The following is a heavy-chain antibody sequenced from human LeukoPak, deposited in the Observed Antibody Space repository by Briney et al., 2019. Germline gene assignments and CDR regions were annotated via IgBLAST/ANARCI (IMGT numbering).Heavy chain of an antibody. Sequence: PGGSLRLSCAASGFTFSSYWMHWVRHAPGKGLVWVSRINSDGSSTSYADSVKGRFTISRDNAKNTLYLQMNSLRAEDTAVYYCARGGSRVRGLTMIVAQDAFDIWGQGTMVTVSS. V-gene: IGHV3-74*01. J-gene: IGHJ3*02. CDR1: GFTFSSYW. CDR2: INSDGSST. D-gene: IGHD3-22*01. CDR3: ARGGSRVRGLTMIVAQDAFDI.